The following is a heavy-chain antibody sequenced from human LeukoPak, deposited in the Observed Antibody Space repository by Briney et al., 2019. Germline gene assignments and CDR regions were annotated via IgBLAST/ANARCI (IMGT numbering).Heavy chain of an antibody. CDR2: ISGSGGST. CDR3: AKDRYSSGWRTYFDY. D-gene: IGHD6-19*01. CDR1: GFTFSSYA. J-gene: IGHJ4*02. V-gene: IGHV3-23*01. Sequence: GGSLRLSCAASGFTFSSYAMSWVRQAPGKGLEWVSAISGSGGSTYYADSVKGRFTISRDNSKNTLYLQMNSPRAEDTAVYYCAKDRYSSGWRTYFDYWGQGTLVTVSS.